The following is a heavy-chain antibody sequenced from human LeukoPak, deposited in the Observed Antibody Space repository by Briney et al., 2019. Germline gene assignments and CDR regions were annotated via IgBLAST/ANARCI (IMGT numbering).Heavy chain of an antibody. D-gene: IGHD2-21*02. J-gene: IGHJ2*01. CDR3: AHICGGDCHRGNWYFDL. CDR1: GGSISSSSYY. CDR2: IYYSGST. Sequence: KPSETLSLTCTVSGGSISSSSYYWGWIRQPPGKGLEWIGSIYYSGSTYYNPSLKSRVTISVDTSKNQFSLKLSSVTAADTAVYYCAHICGGDCHRGNWYFDLWGRGTLVTVSS. V-gene: IGHV4-39*07.